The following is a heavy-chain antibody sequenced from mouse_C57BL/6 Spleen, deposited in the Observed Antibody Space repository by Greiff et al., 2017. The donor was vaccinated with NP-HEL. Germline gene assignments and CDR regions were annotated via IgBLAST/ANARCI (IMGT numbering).Heavy chain of an antibody. Sequence: QVQLQQPGAELVKPGASVKLSCKASGYTFTSYWMHWVKQRPGQGLEWIGMIHPNSGSTNYNEKFKSKATLTVDKASSTAYVQLSSLTSEDSAVYYCAAAGGYGWYFDVWGTGTTVTVSS. D-gene: IGHD3-1*01. CDR3: AAAGGYGWYFDV. CDR1: GYTFTSYW. J-gene: IGHJ1*03. V-gene: IGHV1-64*01. CDR2: IHPNSGST.